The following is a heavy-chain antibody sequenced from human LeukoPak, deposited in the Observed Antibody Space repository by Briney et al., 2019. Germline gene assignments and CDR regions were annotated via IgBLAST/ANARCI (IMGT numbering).Heavy chain of an antibody. CDR1: GYTFTSYG. V-gene: IGHV1-18*01. CDR2: ISAYSGNT. D-gene: IGHD2-2*01. Sequence: GASVKVSCKASGYTFTSYGISWVRQAPGQGLEWMGWISAYSGNTNYAQKLQGRVTMTTDTSTSTAYMELRSLRSDDTAVYYCARARYCSSTSCIYYYYMDVWGKGTTVTVSS. J-gene: IGHJ6*03. CDR3: ARARYCSSTSCIYYYYMDV.